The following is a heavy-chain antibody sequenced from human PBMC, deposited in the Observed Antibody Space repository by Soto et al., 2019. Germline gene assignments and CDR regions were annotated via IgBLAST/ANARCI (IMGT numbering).Heavy chain of an antibody. CDR1: GFTFSSYA. CDR2: ISYDGSNK. Sequence: GGSLRLSCAASGFTFSSYAMHWVRQAPGKGLEWVAVISYDGSNKYYADSVKGRFTISRDNSKNTLYLQMNSLRAEDTAVYYCARVTYYDYVWGSYPGRFDYWGHGTLVTVYS. CDR3: ARVTYYDYVWGSYPGRFDY. D-gene: IGHD3-16*02. V-gene: IGHV3-30-3*01. J-gene: IGHJ4*01.